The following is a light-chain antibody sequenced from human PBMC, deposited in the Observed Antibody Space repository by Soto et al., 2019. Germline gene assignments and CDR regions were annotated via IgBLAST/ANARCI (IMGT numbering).Light chain of an antibody. V-gene: IGLV1-44*01. Sequence: QSVLTQPPSASGTPGQRVTISCSGSSSNIGSNTVNWYQQLPGTAPKLLIYSNNQRPAGVPDRFSGSKSGTSASLAISGLQSEDEADYYCAAWDDSLNGVVFGVGPKVTVL. J-gene: IGLJ2*01. CDR2: SNN. CDR3: AAWDDSLNGVV. CDR1: SSNIGSNT.